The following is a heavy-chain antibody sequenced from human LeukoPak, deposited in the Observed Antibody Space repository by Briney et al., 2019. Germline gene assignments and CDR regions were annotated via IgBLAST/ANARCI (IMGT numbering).Heavy chain of an antibody. V-gene: IGHV3-74*01. Sequence: GGSLRLSCAASGXTFSSYWMHWVRQAPGKGLVWVSRINSDGSSTSYADSVKGRFTISRDNAKNTLYLQMNSLRAEDTAVYYCARDRYCSGGSCYPDSFDYWGQGTLVTVSS. CDR1: GXTFSSYW. CDR3: ARDRYCSGGSCYPDSFDY. J-gene: IGHJ4*02. D-gene: IGHD2-15*01. CDR2: INSDGSST.